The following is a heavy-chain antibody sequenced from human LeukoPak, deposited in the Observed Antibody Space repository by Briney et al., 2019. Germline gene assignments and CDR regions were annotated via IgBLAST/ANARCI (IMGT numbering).Heavy chain of an antibody. CDR3: ASAREYCGSAECYEYFQH. D-gene: IGHD2-21*01. Sequence: GGSLGLSCAASGFTVGTNSMSWVRQSPGKGLEWVSVIYSGGSTYYADSVNGRFTISRDNSRNTLFLQMNSLRAEDTALYYCASAREYCGSAECYEYFQHWGQGTLVTVSS. CDR1: GFTVGTNS. CDR2: IYSGGST. J-gene: IGHJ1*01. V-gene: IGHV3-53*01.